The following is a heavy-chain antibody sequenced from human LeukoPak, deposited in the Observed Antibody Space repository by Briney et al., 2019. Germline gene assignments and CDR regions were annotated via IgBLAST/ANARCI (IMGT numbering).Heavy chain of an antibody. J-gene: IGHJ3*02. Sequence: GGSLRLSCAASGFTFSSYGMHWVRQAPGKGLEWVAFIRYDGSNKYYADSVKGRFTISRDNSKNSLYLQMNSLRAEDTAVYYCARDGGTWELLGPVSSDAFDIWGQGTMVTVSS. V-gene: IGHV3-30*02. CDR1: GFTFSSYG. CDR3: ARDGGTWELLGPVSSDAFDI. CDR2: IRYDGSNK. D-gene: IGHD1-26*01.